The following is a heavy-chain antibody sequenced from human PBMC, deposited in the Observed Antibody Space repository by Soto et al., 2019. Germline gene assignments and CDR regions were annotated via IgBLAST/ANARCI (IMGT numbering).Heavy chain of an antibody. J-gene: IGHJ6*02. Sequence: SETLSLTCTVSGGSISGYYWSWTRQPPGKGLEWIGYMYKTGSTVYNPSFKSRVTISVDTSKNQFSLKLNSVTAADTAVYYCARDLWGYCGTDCYPLDVWGQGTTVTVSS. D-gene: IGHD2-21*02. CDR1: GGSISGYY. CDR2: MYKTGST. CDR3: ARDLWGYCGTDCYPLDV. V-gene: IGHV4-59*01.